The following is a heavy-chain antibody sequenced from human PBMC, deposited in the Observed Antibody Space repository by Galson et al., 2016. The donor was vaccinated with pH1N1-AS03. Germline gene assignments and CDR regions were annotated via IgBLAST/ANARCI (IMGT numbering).Heavy chain of an antibody. Sequence: SVKVSCKASGYTFSAYYMHWVRQAPGQGLEWLGRINSKNGDTDYAPKFRDRLTMTRDTSITTAYLELRSLTSGDTALYYCATPQSLKVGANSSFVLWGLGTLVTVTS. V-gene: IGHV1-2*06. CDR2: INSKNGDT. CDR3: ATPQSLKVGANSSFVL. J-gene: IGHJ2*01. CDR1: GYTFSAYY. D-gene: IGHD4/OR15-4a*01.